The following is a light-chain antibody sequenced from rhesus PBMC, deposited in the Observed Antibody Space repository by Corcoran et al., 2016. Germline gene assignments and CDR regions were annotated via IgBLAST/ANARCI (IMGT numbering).Light chain of an antibody. CDR2: GAA. CDR3: LQSSNWPQYS. Sequence: QVILTQSPATLSLSPGERATLSCRASQSVSTFLAWYQQKPGQAPRLLIYGAASRATSIPGRFSGNESGTDFTLTISSLEPEDVGVYFCLQSSNWPQYSFGQGTKVEIK. V-gene: IGKV3S11*01. J-gene: IGKJ2*01. CDR1: QSVSTF.